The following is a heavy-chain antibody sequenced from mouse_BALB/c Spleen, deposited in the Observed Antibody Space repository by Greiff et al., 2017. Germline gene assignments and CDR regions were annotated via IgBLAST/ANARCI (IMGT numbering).Heavy chain of an antibody. CDR3: ANPDSAWFAY. CDR2: ISSGGST. J-gene: IGHJ3*01. V-gene: IGHV5-6-5*01. CDR1: GFTFSSYA. Sequence: EVKLMESGGGLVKPGGSLKLSCAASGFTFSSYAMSWVRQTPEKRLEWVASISSGGSTYYPDSVKGRFTISRDNAKNTLYLQMSSLKSEDTAMYYCANPDSAWFAYWGQGTLVTVSA.